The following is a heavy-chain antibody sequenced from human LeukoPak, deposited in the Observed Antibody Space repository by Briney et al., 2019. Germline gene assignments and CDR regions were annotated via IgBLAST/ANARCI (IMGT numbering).Heavy chain of an antibody. CDR1: GFTFNDYA. CDR3: ARRAGAYSHPYDY. J-gene: IGHJ4*02. D-gene: IGHD4/OR15-4a*01. V-gene: IGHV3-9*01. Sequence: PGRSLRLSCAASGFTFNDYAMHWVRQAPGKGLEWVSHISWNSGIVGYADSVKGRFTISRDNSKNTLYLQMNSLRAEDTAVYYCARRAGAYSHPYDYWGQGTLVTVSS. CDR2: ISWNSGIV.